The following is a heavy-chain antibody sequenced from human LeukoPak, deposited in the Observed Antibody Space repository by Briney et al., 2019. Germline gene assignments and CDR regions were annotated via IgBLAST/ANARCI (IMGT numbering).Heavy chain of an antibody. CDR2: IYYSGTT. CDR1: GGSISSSHYY. D-gene: IGHD3-10*01. CDR3: ARQISDYYYYYIDV. V-gene: IGHV4-39*01. J-gene: IGHJ6*03. Sequence: SETLSLTCAVSGGSISSSHYYWGWIRQTPGKGLEWIGTIYYSGTTYYNPSLESRATISEDTSKNQFSLTLRSVTAADTAVYYCARQISDYYYYYIDVWGKGTTVTVSS.